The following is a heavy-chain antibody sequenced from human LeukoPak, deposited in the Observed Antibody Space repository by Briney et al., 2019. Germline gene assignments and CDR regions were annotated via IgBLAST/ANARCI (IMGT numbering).Heavy chain of an antibody. CDR1: GYTFTSYY. Sequence: GASVKVSCKASGYTFTSYYIHWVRQAPGQGLEWMGIINPSGGSTSYAQKFQGRDTMTRDTSTSTVYMELSSLRSEDTAVYYCARDSGSYFLMDVWGQGTTVTVSS. CDR3: ARDSGSYFLMDV. V-gene: IGHV1-46*01. D-gene: IGHD1-26*01. J-gene: IGHJ6*02. CDR2: INPSGGST.